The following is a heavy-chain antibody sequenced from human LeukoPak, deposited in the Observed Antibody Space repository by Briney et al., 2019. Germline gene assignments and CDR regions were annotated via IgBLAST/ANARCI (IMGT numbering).Heavy chain of an antibody. CDR1: GYTFTSYG. J-gene: IGHJ4*02. CDR3: ARALAVLGRGPRDFDF. CDR2: ISAFNGHT. V-gene: IGHV1-18*01. Sequence: ASVKVSCKASGYTFTSYGISWVRQAPGQGLEWVGWISAFNGHTYYAQKLQGRITMTTDAPTATAHMELRSLRSDDTAVYYCARALAVLGRGPRDFDFWGQGTLVTVSS. D-gene: IGHD4/OR15-4a*01.